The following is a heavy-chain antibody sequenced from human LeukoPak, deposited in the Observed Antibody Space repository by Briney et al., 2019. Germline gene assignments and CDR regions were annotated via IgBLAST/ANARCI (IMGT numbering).Heavy chain of an antibody. CDR1: GGSISSYY. J-gene: IGHJ4*02. V-gene: IGHV4-59*01. Sequence: PSETLSLTCTVSGGSISSYYWSWIRQPPGKGLEWIGYIYYSGSTNYNPSLKSRVTISVDTSKNQFSLKLSSVTAADTAVHYCAGTELHDYGDYVGTTFDYWGQGTLVTVSS. CDR3: AGTELHDYGDYVGTTFDY. D-gene: IGHD4-17*01. CDR2: IYYSGST.